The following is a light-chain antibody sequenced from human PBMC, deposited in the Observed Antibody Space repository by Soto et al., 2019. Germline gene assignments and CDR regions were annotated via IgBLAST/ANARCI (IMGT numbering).Light chain of an antibody. CDR1: QGISRS. CDR2: AAS. J-gene: IGKJ5*01. CDR3: QQADTFPIT. V-gene: IGKV1D-12*01. Sequence: DIQMTQSPSSMSASVGDRVTISFQASQGISRSLAWYQQKPGKAPKLLIYAASSLQSGVPSRFSGSGFGTDFTLTISSLQPEDSAIYYCQQADTFPITFGQGTRLEI.